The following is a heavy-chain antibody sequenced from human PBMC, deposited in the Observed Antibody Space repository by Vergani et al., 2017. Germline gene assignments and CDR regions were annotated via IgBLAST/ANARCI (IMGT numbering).Heavy chain of an antibody. Sequence: QVQLVQSGAEVKKPGASVKVSCKASGYTFTSYGISWVRQAPGQGLEWMGWISAYNGNTNYAQKLQGRVTMTTDTSTSTAYMELRSLRSDDTAVYYCARYPTNRGLSEKYDFWSGYLYYYYGMDVWGQGTTVTVSS. V-gene: IGHV1-18*04. CDR1: GYTFTSYG. CDR3: ARYPTNRGLSEKYDFWSGYLYYYYGMDV. CDR2: ISAYNGNT. D-gene: IGHD3-3*01. J-gene: IGHJ6*02.